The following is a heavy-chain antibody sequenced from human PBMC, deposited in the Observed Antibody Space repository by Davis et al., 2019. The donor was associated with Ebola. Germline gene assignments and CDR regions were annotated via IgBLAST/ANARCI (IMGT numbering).Heavy chain of an antibody. D-gene: IGHD7-27*01. CDR1: GYTFTGYY. J-gene: IGHJ5*02. CDR3: ARGHPGYNWFDP. V-gene: IGHV1-2*02. CDR2: INPNSGGT. Sequence: ASVKVSCKASGYTFTGYYIHWVRQAPGQGLEWMGCINPNSGGTNYAQKFQGRVTMNRDTSISTAYMALSSLRSDDTAVYYCARGHPGYNWFDPWGQGTLVTVSS.